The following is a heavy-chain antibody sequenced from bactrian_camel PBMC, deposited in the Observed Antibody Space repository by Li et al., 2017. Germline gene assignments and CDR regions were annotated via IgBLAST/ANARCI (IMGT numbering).Heavy chain of an antibody. D-gene: IGHD3*01. CDR1: GYTYSPDC. Sequence: HVQLVESGGGSVQAGGSLIPACTASGYTYSPDCMGWFRQHPGKEREGVAAIAPATGTSYYADSAEGRFTISQDNAKNTLYLQMDSLKLEDTAMYYCAADRDCYLGSSYVPTYKHWGQGTQVTVS. J-gene: IGHJ4*01. CDR2: IAPATGTS. V-gene: IGHV3S1*01. CDR3: AADRDCYLGSSYVPTYKH.